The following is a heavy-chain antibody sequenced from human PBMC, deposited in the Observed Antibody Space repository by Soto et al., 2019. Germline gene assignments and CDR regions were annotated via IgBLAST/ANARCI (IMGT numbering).Heavy chain of an antibody. D-gene: IGHD3-3*01. J-gene: IGHJ4*02. V-gene: IGHV3-23*01. CDR1: GFTSSSYA. CDR2: ISGSGGST. CDR3: AKEYYDFWSGETRHFDY. Sequence: GGSLRLSCAASGFTSSSYAMSWVRQAPGKGLEWVSAISGSGGSTYYADSVKGRFTISRENSKNTLYLQMNSLRAEDTAVYYCAKEYYDFWSGETRHFDYWGQGTLVTVSS.